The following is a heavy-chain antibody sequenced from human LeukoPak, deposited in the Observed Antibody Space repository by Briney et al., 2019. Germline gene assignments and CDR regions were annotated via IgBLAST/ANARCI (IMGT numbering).Heavy chain of an antibody. D-gene: IGHD3-22*01. V-gene: IGHV4-59*01. CDR1: GGSISSYY. J-gene: IGHJ5*02. Sequence: PSETLSLTCTVSGGSISSYYWSWIPQPPGKGLEWIGYIYYSGSTNYNPSLKSRVTISVDTSKNQCSLKLSSVTAADTAVYYCARMHDSTVGFDPWGQGTLVTVSS. CDR2: IYYSGST. CDR3: ARMHDSTVGFDP.